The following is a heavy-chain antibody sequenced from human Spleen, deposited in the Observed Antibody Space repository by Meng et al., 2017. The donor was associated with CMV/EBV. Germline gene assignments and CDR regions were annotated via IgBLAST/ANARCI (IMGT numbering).Heavy chain of an antibody. J-gene: IGHJ6*02. CDR2: MNQDGSEK. D-gene: IGHD2-21*01. V-gene: IGHV3-7*01. CDR3: ARYFRFAYYGMDV. Sequence: GESLKISCADSGFTFSNYWMSWVRQAPGKGLEWVANMNQDGSEKYYVDSVKGRFTVSRDNAKNSLYLQMNSLRVEDTAVYYCARYFRFAYYGMDVWGQGTTVTVSS. CDR1: GFTFSNYW.